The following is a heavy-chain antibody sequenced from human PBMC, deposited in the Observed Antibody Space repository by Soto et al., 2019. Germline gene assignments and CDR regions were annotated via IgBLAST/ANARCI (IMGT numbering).Heavy chain of an antibody. J-gene: IGHJ2*01. CDR2: IYPSDSDV. CDR1: GYSFALYW. Sequence: PGESLKISCKGSGYSFALYWIGWVRQMPGKDLEWMGIIYPSDSDVRYSPSFQGQVTMSADKSISTVYLQWNSLKASDTAMYYCARIIAKWYFDLWGRGTLVTVSS. D-gene: IGHD3-16*02. CDR3: ARIIAKWYFDL. V-gene: IGHV5-51*01.